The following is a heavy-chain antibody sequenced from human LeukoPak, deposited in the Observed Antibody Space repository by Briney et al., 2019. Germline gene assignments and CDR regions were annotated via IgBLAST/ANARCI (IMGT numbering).Heavy chain of an antibody. CDR1: GYSISSGYY. D-gene: IGHD2-2*01. CDR3: ARGDQYCTSTTCHRWYFDL. Sequence: TSETLSLTCTVSGYSISSGYYWGWIRQPPGKGLEWIGNFFHSGSTYYNPSLKSRVTISVDTSKNQFSLKLSSVTAADTALYYCARGDQYCTSTTCHRWYFDLWGRGTLVTVSS. J-gene: IGHJ2*01. CDR2: FFHSGST. V-gene: IGHV4-38-2*02.